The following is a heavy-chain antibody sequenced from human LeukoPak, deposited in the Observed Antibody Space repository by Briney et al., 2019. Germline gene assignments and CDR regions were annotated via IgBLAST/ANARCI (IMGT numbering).Heavy chain of an antibody. V-gene: IGHV4-30-4*01. Sequence: SQTLSLTCTVSGGSISSGDYYWSWIRQPPGKGLEWIGYIYYSGSTYYNPSLKSRVTISVDTSKNQFSLKLSSVTAADTAVYYCAREYGDDNWFDPWGQGTLVTVSS. J-gene: IGHJ5*02. CDR1: GGSISSGDYY. CDR3: AREYGDDNWFDP. CDR2: IYYSGST. D-gene: IGHD2-21*02.